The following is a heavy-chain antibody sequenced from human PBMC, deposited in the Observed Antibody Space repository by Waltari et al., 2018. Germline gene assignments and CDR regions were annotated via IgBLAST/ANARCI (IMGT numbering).Heavy chain of an antibody. J-gene: IGHJ4*02. V-gene: IGHV4-38-2*01. CDR1: GYSISSGYY. D-gene: IGHD2-2*01. Sequence: QVQLQESGPGLVKPSETLSLPCAVSGYSISSGYYRGRIRQPPGKGLEWIGSIYHSGSTYYNPSLKSRVTISVDTSKNQFSLKLSSVTAADTAVYYCARGRAGCSSTSCYPWTPGLIDYWGQGTLVTVSS. CDR2: IYHSGST. CDR3: ARGRAGCSSTSCYPWTPGLIDY.